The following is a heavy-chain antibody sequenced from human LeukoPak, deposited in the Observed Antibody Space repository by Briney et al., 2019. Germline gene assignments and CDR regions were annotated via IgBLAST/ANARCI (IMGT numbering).Heavy chain of an antibody. CDR3: ARRWNYGRNYYIDV. J-gene: IGHJ6*03. Sequence: SETLSLTCAVYGGSFSDYYWSWIRQTPGKGMEWIGEINDSGRTNYNPSLMSRVTVSVDTSKNQFSLRLTSVTATDTAVYYCARRWNYGRNYYIDVWGKGAAVSVSS. CDR1: GGSFSDYY. V-gene: IGHV4-34*01. D-gene: IGHD1-7*01. CDR2: INDSGRT.